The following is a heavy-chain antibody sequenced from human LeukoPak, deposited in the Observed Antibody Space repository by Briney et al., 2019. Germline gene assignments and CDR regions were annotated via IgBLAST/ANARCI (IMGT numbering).Heavy chain of an antibody. CDR1: GGSFSGYY. CDR3: ARLRRGP. D-gene: IGHD3-10*01. CDR2: INHSGST. Sequence: SETLSLTCAVYGGSFSGYYWSWIRQPPGKGLEWIGEINHSGSTNYNPSLKSRVTISVDTSKNQFSLKLSSVTAADTAVYYCARLRRGPWGQGTLVTVSS. J-gene: IGHJ5*02. V-gene: IGHV4-34*01.